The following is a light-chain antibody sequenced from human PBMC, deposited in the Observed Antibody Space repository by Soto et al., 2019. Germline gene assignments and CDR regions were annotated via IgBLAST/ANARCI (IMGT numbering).Light chain of an antibody. J-gene: IGLJ3*02. CDR3: CSYTSSNSRV. Sequence: QSALTQPASVSGSPGQSITISCTGTSSDVGGYNYVSWYQQHPGKAPKLMIYEVSNRPSGVSYRFSGSKSGNTASLTISGLQADDEGDYYCCSYTSSNSRVFGGGTKLTVL. V-gene: IGLV2-14*01. CDR1: SSDVGGYNY. CDR2: EVS.